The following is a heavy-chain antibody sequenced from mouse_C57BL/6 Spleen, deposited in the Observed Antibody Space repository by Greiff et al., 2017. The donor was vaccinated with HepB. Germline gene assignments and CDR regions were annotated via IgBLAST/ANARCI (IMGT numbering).Heavy chain of an antibody. CDR2: INPYNGGT. CDR1: GYTFTDYY. J-gene: IGHJ3*01. Sequence: EVQLQQSGPVLVKPGASVKMSCKASGYTFTDYYMNWVKQSHGKSLEWIGVINPYNGGTSYNQKFKGKATLTVDKSSSTAYMELNSLTSEDSAVYYCARGGELGRVAYWGQGTLVTVSA. D-gene: IGHD4-1*01. V-gene: IGHV1-19*01. CDR3: ARGGELGRVAY.